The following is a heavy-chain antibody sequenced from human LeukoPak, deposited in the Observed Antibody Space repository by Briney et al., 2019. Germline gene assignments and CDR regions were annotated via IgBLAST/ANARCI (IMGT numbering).Heavy chain of an antibody. J-gene: IGHJ4*02. CDR3: ARDSRSVVVPAAIRANFDY. CDR1: GFTVSSNY. Sequence: GGSLRLSCAASGFTVSSNYMSWVRQAPGKGLEWVSVIYCGGSTYYADSVKGRFTISRDNSKNTLYLQMNSLRAEDTAVYYCARDSRSVVVPAAIRANFDYWGQGTLVT. CDR2: IYCGGST. D-gene: IGHD2-2*01. V-gene: IGHV3-66*01.